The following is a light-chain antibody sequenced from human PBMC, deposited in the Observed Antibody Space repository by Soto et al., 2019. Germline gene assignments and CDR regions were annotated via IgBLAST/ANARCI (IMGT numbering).Light chain of an antibody. Sequence: QSALAQPPSASGTPGQRVTISCSGSTSNIGSNTVNWFQQLPGTAPKLLIHSNNQRPSGVPGRFSGSKSGTSASLAISGLQSEDEADYFCAASDDSLNGYVFGTGTKVTVL. CDR3: AASDDSLNGYV. CDR1: TSNIGSNT. J-gene: IGLJ1*01. CDR2: SNN. V-gene: IGLV1-44*01.